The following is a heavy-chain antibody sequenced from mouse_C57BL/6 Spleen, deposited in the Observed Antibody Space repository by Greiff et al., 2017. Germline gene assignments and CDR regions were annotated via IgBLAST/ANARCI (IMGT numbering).Heavy chain of an antibody. CDR3: TREGLLLVAWFAY. J-gene: IGHJ3*01. D-gene: IGHD2-3*01. CDR1: GYTFTDYE. CDR2: IDPETGGT. V-gene: IGHV1-15*01. Sequence: QVQLQQSGAELVRPGASVTLSCKASGYTFTDYEMHWVKQTPGHGLEWIGAIDPETGGTAYNQKFKGKAILTADKSSSTAYMELRSLTSEDSAVYYCTREGLLLVAWFAYWGQGTLVTVSA.